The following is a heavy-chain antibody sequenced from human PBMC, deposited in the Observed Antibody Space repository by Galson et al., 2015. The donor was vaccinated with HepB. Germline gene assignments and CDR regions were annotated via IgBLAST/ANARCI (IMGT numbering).Heavy chain of an antibody. Sequence: SLRLSCAASGFTVSSYYMTWVRQTPGKGLEWVSVIYSGGSTYYADSVKGRFTISRDNSKNTLYLQMNSLRAEDTAVYYCTRTSDSGGIAVRGFDYWGQGTLVTVSS. CDR3: TRTSDSGGIAVRGFDY. D-gene: IGHD6-19*01. CDR1: GFTVSSYY. J-gene: IGHJ4*02. V-gene: IGHV3-53*01. CDR2: IYSGGST.